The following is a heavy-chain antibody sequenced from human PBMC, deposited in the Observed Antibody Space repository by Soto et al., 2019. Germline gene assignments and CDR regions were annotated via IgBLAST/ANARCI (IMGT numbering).Heavy chain of an antibody. CDR1: GGSISSGDYY. CDR2: IYYSGST. Sequence: SETLSLTCTVSGGSISSGDYYWSWIRQPPGKGLEWIGYIYYSGSTYYNPSLKSRVTISVDTSKNQFSLKLSSVTAADTAVYYCARGCEVSPDYSKWIPFDYWGQGTLVTVSS. V-gene: IGHV4-30-4*01. CDR3: ARGCEVSPDYSKWIPFDY. J-gene: IGHJ4*02. D-gene: IGHD4-4*01.